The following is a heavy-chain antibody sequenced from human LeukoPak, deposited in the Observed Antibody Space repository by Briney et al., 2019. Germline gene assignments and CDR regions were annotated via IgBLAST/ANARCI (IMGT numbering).Heavy chain of an antibody. J-gene: IGHJ4*02. Sequence: SETLTLTCTVSGAAISDDCLSWIRQSGGKGLEWIGRIYSSGTSDIQPSFQSGVTISVDTSKNQVFMRLTSVTAADTAVYFCAREKSVRGWHADSWGQGTLVTVSS. CDR1: GAAISDDC. D-gene: IGHD6-19*01. V-gene: IGHV4-4*07. CDR3: AREKSVRGWHADS. CDR2: IYSSGTS.